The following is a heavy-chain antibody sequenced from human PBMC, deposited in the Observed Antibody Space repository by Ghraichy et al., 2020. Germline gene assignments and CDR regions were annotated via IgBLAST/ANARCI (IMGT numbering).Heavy chain of an antibody. V-gene: IGHV3-21*01. CDR1: GFTFSSYS. CDR3: ARGKYDFWSGYDY. CDR2: ISSSSSYI. J-gene: IGHJ4*02. Sequence: LSLTCAASGFTFSSYSMNWVRQAPGKGLEWVSSISSSSSYIYYADSVKGRFTISRDNAKNSLYLQMNSLRAEDTAVYYCARGKYDFWSGYDYWGQGTLVTVSS. D-gene: IGHD3-3*01.